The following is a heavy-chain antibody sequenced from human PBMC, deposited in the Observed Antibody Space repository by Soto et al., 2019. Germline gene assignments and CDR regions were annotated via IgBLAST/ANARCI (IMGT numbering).Heavy chain of an antibody. D-gene: IGHD3-22*01. CDR2: ISAHNGDT. V-gene: IGHV1-18*04. CDR1: GYTFATYG. J-gene: IGHJ4*02. CDR3: ATEPIYYNDGSGYYPLGH. Sequence: QVQLVQSGAEVKKPGASVKVSCKASGYTFATYGFSWVRQAPGQGLECVGWISAHNGDTHYSRKFHGRVTLTTDTSTNTAYMGLRSLTSGDTTVYFCATEPIYYNDGSGYYPLGHWGQGTLVTVSS.